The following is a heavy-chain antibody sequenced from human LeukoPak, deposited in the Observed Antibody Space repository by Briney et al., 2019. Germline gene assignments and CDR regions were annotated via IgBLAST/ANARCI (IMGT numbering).Heavy chain of an antibody. CDR2: IHHSGRS. CDR3: ARGGNRFGGFYFDY. J-gene: IGHJ4*02. CDR1: ADSLSSGGHY. D-gene: IGHD3-10*01. V-gene: IGHV4-31*03. Sequence: SETLSLTCTVSADSLSSGGHYWAWIRQFPGKGLESIGFIHHSGRSRHNPSLKDRVAISVDTSRKQFALKLSSVTAADTAMYYCARGGNRFGGFYFDYWGQGIQVIVTS.